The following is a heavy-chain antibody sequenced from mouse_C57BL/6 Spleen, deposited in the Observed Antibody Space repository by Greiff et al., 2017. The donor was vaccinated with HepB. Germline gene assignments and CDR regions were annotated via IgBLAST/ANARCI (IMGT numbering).Heavy chain of an antibody. CDR2: INPNYGTT. V-gene: IGHV1-39*01. CDR3: ARWGMYDSYPWFAY. J-gene: IGHJ3*01. D-gene: IGHD2-4*01. Sequence: VQLQQSGPELVKPGASVKISCKASGYSFTDYNMNWVKQSNGKSLEWIGVINPNYGTTSYNQKFKGKATLTVDQSSSTAYMQLNNLTSEDSAVYYCARWGMYDSYPWFAYWGQGTLVTVSA. CDR1: GYSFTDYN.